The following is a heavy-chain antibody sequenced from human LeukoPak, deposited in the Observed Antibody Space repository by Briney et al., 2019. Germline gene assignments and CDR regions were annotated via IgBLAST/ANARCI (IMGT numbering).Heavy chain of an antibody. V-gene: IGHV4-39*01. CDR1: GGSISSYY. CDR2: INYSGST. J-gene: IGHJ4*02. Sequence: SETLSLTCTVSGGSISSYYWGWIRQPPGKGLEWIGSINYSGSTYYNPSLKSRVTISIDTSENQFSLKLASVAAADTAVYYCARQIGAGRWSFDYWGQGTLVTVSS. D-gene: IGHD4-23*01. CDR3: ARQIGAGRWSFDY.